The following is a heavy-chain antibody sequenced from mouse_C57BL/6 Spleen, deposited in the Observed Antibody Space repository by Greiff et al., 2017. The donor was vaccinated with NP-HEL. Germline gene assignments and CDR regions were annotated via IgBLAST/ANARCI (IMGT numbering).Heavy chain of an antibody. Sequence: EVQLMEPGGGLVQPGGSLKLSCAASGFTFSDYYMYWVRQTPEKRLEWVAYISNGGGSTYYPDTVKGRFTLPRDNAKNTLYLQMSRLKSEDTAMYYCARIYYDYDGDYAMDYWGQGTSVTVSS. CDR3: ARIYYDYDGDYAMDY. V-gene: IGHV5-12*01. CDR2: ISNGGGST. D-gene: IGHD2-4*01. CDR1: GFTFSDYY. J-gene: IGHJ4*01.